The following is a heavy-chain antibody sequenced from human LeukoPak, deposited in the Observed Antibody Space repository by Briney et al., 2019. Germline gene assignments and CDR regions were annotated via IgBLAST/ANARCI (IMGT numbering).Heavy chain of an antibody. CDR3: AAPIGTCGGDCYYYYYYYGMDV. D-gene: IGHD2-21*02. CDR2: ISGSGGST. CDR1: GFTFSSYA. V-gene: IGHV3-23*01. J-gene: IGHJ6*02. Sequence: PGGSLRLSCAAPGFTFSSYAMSWVRQAPGKGLEWVSAISGSGGSTYYADSVKGRFTISRDNSKNTLYLQMNSLRAEDTAVYYCAAPIGTCGGDCYYYYYYYGMDVWGQGTTVTVSS.